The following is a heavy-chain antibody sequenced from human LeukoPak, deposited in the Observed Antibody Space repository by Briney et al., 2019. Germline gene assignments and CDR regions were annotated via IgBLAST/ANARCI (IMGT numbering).Heavy chain of an antibody. CDR2: INPNSGGT. D-gene: IGHD6-13*01. Sequence: SSVKVSCKASGYTFTGYYMHWVRQAPGQGLEWMGWINPNSGGTNYAQKFQGRVTMNRDTSISTAYMELGRLRSDDTAVYYCARGDSSYDYWGQGTLVTVSS. CDR1: GYTFTGYY. J-gene: IGHJ4*02. CDR3: ARGDSSYDY. V-gene: IGHV1-2*02.